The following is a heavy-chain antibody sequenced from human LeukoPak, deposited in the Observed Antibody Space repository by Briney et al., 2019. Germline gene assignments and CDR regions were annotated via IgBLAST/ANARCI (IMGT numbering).Heavy chain of an antibody. CDR1: GFTFSSYA. D-gene: IGHD2-15*01. CDR2: ISSNGGST. CDR3: VKESGYCSGGSCYYFDY. J-gene: IGHJ4*02. Sequence: GGSLGLSCSASGFTFSSYAMHWVRQAPGKGLEYVSAISSNGGSTYYADSVKGRFTISRDNSKNTLYLQMSSLRAEDTAVYYCVKESGYCSGGSCYYFDYWGQGTLVTVSS. V-gene: IGHV3-64D*09.